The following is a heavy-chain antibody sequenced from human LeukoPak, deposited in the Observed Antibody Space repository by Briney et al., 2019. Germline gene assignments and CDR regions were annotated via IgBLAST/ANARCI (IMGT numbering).Heavy chain of an antibody. J-gene: IGHJ4*02. D-gene: IGHD3-22*01. CDR1: GGTFSSYA. Sequence: GASVKVSCKASGGTFSSYAISWVRQAPGQGLEWMGRIIPILGIANYAQKFQGRVTITADKSTSTAYMELSSLRSEDTAVYYCASRGGYYDSSGYYSDSWGQGTLVTVSS. CDR3: ASRGGYYDSSGYYSDS. V-gene: IGHV1-69*04. CDR2: IIPILGIA.